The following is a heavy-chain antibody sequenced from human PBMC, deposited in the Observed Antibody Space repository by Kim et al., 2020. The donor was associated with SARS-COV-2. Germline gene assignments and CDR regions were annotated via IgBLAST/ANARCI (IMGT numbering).Heavy chain of an antibody. CDR1: GGSISSSSYY. D-gene: IGHD3-9*01. CDR2: IYYSGST. CDR3: MGVKLRYFDWYRGY. V-gene: IGHV4-39*01. Sequence: SETLSLTCTVSGGSISSSSYYWGWIRQPPGKGLEWIGSIYYSGSTYYNPSLKSRVTISVDTSKNQFSLKLSSVTAADTAVYYCMGVKLRYFDWYRGYWGQGTLVTVSS. J-gene: IGHJ4*02.